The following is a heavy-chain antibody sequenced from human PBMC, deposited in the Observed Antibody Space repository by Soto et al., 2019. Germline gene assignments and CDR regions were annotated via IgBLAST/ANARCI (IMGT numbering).Heavy chain of an antibody. V-gene: IGHV4-31*01. CDR3: ARDAPGVAPY. CDR1: GGSINSGDSY. Sequence: QVQLQESGPGLVRPSQTLSLTCTVSGGSINSGDSYWNWIRQHPEKGLEWIGYINYRGSTFYNPSLKSLIIISVDTSKNQFSLSLSSVTAAYTAVYYCARDAPGVAPYWGQGTLVTVSS. J-gene: IGHJ4*02. CDR2: INYRGST. D-gene: IGHD2-15*01.